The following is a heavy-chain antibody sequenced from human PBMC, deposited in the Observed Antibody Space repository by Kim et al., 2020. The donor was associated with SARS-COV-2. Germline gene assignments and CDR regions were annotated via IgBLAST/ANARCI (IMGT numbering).Heavy chain of an antibody. CDR1: GYSFTSYW. V-gene: IGHV5-51*01. CDR2: IYPGDSDT. CDR3: ARQGCSSTSCHRKNWFDP. Sequence: GESLKISCKGSGYSFTSYWIGWVRQMPGKGLEWMGIIYPGDSDTRYSPSFQGQVTISADKSISTAYLQWSSLKASDTAMYYCARQGCSSTSCHRKNWFDPWGQGTLVTVSS. J-gene: IGHJ5*02. D-gene: IGHD2-2*02.